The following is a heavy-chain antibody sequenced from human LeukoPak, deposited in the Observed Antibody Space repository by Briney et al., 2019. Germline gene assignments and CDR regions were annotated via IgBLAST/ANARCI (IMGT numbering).Heavy chain of an antibody. V-gene: IGHV3-21*01. CDR1: GFIFSSYS. CDR3: ARDAFGMPTPKRIDY. D-gene: IGHD3-16*01. Sequence: PGGSLRLSCAASGFIFSSYSMNWVRLVPGKGLEWVSFISSSSSYMCYADSLKGRFTISRDNAKNSLYLQMDSLSAEDTAVYYCARDAFGMPTPKRIDYWGQGTLVTVSS. J-gene: IGHJ4*02. CDR2: ISSSSSYM.